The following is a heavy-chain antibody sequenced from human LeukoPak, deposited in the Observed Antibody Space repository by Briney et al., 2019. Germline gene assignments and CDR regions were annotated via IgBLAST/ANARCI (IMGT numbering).Heavy chain of an antibody. J-gene: IGHJ6*03. CDR1: GFTFSSSD. CDR3: AKRGNPTVGHHYLDV. CDR2: ISHSDSNT. D-gene: IGHD1-1*01. V-gene: IGHV3-23*05. Sequence: GSLRLSCAASGFTFSSSDMSWVRPAPGSGLGWVSSISHSDSNTYYADSVMGRFTISRDNSKNTLYLQMNSLSAEDTAVYYCAKRGNPTVGHHYLDVWGKGTTVSVSS.